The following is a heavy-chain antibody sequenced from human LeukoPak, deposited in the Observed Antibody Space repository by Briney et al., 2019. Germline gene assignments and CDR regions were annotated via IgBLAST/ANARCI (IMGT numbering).Heavy chain of an antibody. CDR3: AKDRYFDWLFDY. CDR1: GFTFSSYG. CDR2: IRYDGSNK. V-gene: IGHV3-30*02. J-gene: IGHJ4*02. D-gene: IGHD3-9*01. Sequence: PGGSLRLSCAASGFTFSSYGMHWVRQAPGKGLEWVAFIRYDGSNKYYADSVKGRFTISRDNSKNTLYLQMNSLRAEDTAAYYCAKDRYFDWLFDYWGQGTLVTVSS.